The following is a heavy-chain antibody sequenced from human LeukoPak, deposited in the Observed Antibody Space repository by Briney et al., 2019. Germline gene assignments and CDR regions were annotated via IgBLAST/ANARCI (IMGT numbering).Heavy chain of an antibody. CDR2: IYYSGST. CDR3: ARDHNDFWSGYYGMDV. D-gene: IGHD3-3*01. Sequence: SETLSLTCTVSGGSISSGGYYWSWIRRHPGKGLEWIGYIYYSGSTYYNPSLKSRVTISVDTSKNQFSLKLSSVTAADTAVYYCARDHNDFWSGYYGMDVWGQGTTVTVSS. CDR1: GGSISSGGYY. V-gene: IGHV4-31*03. J-gene: IGHJ6*02.